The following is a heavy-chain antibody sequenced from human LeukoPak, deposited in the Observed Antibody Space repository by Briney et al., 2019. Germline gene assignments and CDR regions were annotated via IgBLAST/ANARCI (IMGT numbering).Heavy chain of an antibody. V-gene: IGHV3-23*01. CDR2: ISGGGGST. J-gene: IGHJ4*02. CDR3: AKGGKWDVTPFDY. Sequence: GGSLRLSCAASGFTFTSYSMNWVRQPPGKGLEWVSTISGGGGSTYYADSVEGRFTISRDSSKNTLYLQVNSLRAEDTAVYYCAKGGKWDVTPFDYWGQGTLVTVSS. CDR1: GFTFTSYS. D-gene: IGHD1-26*01.